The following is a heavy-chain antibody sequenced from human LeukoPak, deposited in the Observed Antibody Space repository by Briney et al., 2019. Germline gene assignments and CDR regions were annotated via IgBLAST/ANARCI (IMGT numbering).Heavy chain of an antibody. J-gene: IGHJ4*02. Sequence: GGSLRLSCATSGFSFSSYAMSWVRQAPGKGLEWVSAMSSSDDGRYYAASVRGRFTISRDNSKNTLYLQMNSLRAEDTAVYYCAKDGCSGGSCYHFDYWGQGTLVTVSS. CDR2: MSSSDDGR. CDR1: GFSFSSYA. CDR3: AKDGCSGGSCYHFDY. V-gene: IGHV3-23*01. D-gene: IGHD2-15*01.